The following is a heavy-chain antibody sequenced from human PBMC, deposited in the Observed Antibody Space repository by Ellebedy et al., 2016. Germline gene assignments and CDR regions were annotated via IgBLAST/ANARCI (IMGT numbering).Heavy chain of an antibody. Sequence: GESLKISXAASGFTFSSYAMHWVRQAPGKGLEWVAVISYDGSNKYYADSVKGRFTISRDNSKNTLYLQMNSLRAEDTAVYYCKGYGGAFDIWGQGTMVTVSS. CDR3: KGYGGAFDI. V-gene: IGHV3-30-3*01. CDR1: GFTFSSYA. D-gene: IGHD1-26*01. J-gene: IGHJ3*02. CDR2: ISYDGSNK.